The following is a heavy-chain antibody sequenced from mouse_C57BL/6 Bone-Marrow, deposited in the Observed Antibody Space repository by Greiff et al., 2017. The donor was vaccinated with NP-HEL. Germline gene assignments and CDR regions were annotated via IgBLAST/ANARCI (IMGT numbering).Heavy chain of an antibody. CDR2: IYPRSGNT. CDR3: EGYYGSSYWYFDV. CDR1: GYTFTSYG. V-gene: IGHV1-81*01. J-gene: IGHJ1*03. D-gene: IGHD1-1*01. Sequence: VQLQQSGAELARPGASVKLSCKASGYTFTSYGISWVKQRTGQGLEWIGEIYPRSGNTYYNEKFKGKATLTADKSSSTAYMELRSLTSEDSAVYFGEGYYGSSYWYFDVWGTGTTVTVSS.